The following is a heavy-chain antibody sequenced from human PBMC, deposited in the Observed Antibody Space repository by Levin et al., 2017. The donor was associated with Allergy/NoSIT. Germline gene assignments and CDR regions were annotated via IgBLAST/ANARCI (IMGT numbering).Heavy chain of an antibody. CDR3: ARDPIADCSSTSCYFN. V-gene: IGHV3-66*01. D-gene: IGHD2-2*01. J-gene: IGHJ4*02. CDR2: IYSGGST. CDR1: GFTVSSNY. Sequence: PGGSLRLSCAASGFTVSSNYMSWVRQAPGKGLEWVSVIYSGGSTYYADSVKGRFTISRDNSKNTLYLQMNSLRAEDTAVYYCARDPIADCSSTSCYFNWGQGTLVTVSS.